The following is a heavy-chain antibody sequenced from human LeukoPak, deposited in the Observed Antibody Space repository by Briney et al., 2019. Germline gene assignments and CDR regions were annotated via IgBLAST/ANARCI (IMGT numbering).Heavy chain of an antibody. CDR3: AREQSMGGYYYYGMDV. J-gene: IGHJ6*02. D-gene: IGHD3-16*01. Sequence: PGGSLRLSCAASGFTFTTYWIHWVRQAPGKGLVWVSHINSDGSSATYADSVKGRLTISRDNAKNTVYLQMNSLRAEDTAVYYCAREQSMGGYYYYGMDVWGQGTTVTVSS. CDR2: INSDGSSA. CDR1: GFTFTTYW. V-gene: IGHV3-74*01.